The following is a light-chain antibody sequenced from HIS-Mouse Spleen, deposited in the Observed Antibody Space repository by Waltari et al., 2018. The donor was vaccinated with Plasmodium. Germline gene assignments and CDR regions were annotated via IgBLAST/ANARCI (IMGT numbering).Light chain of an antibody. Sequence: QSALTQPRSVSGSPGQSVTISCTGTSSDVGGYNYVSWYQQHPGKAPKLMIYYVSKRPSGVPDRFSCSKSGNTASLTISGLQAEDEADYYCCSYAGSYTLVFGGGTKLTVL. CDR3: CSYAGSYTLV. V-gene: IGLV2-11*01. CDR1: SSDVGGYNY. J-gene: IGLJ3*02. CDR2: YVS.